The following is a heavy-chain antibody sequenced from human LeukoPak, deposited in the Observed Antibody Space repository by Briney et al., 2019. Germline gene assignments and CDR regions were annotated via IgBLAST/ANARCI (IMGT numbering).Heavy chain of an antibody. D-gene: IGHD3-22*01. V-gene: IGHV1-69*02. CDR3: ARGDDSSGYYPLGY. Sequence: SVKVSCKASGGTFSSYTISWVRQAPGQGLEWMGRIIPILGIANYAQKLQGRVTMTTDTSTSTAYMELRSLRSDDTAVYYCARGDDSSGYYPLGYWGQGTLVTVSS. J-gene: IGHJ4*02. CDR1: GGTFSSYT. CDR2: IIPILGIA.